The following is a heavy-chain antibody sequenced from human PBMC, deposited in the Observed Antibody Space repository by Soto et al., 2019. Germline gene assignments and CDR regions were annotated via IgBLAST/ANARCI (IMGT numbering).Heavy chain of an antibody. Sequence: QVQLVQSGAEVKKPGASVKVSCKASGYTFTGYYMHWVRQAPGQGLEWMGWINPNSGGTNYAQKFQGWVTMTRDTSISTVYMELSRLRSDDTAVYYCARCTVTGDDAFDIWGQISKDDAFDIWGQGTMVTVSS. J-gene: IGHJ3*02. V-gene: IGHV1-2*04. CDR1: GYTFTGYY. D-gene: IGHD4-17*01. CDR3: ARCTVTGDDAFDIWGQISKDDAFDI. CDR2: INPNSGGT.